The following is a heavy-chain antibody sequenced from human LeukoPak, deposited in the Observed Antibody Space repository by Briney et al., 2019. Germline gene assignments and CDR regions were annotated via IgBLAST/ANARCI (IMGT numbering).Heavy chain of an antibody. Sequence: GRSLRLSCVASGFTFSIYSMHWVRQAPGKGLEWVAIISKDGNNKYYTDSVKGRFTISRDNSKNTLYLQMNSLRPDDMAMYHCVRENYGEYYFDYWGRGTLVSVSS. V-gene: IGHV3-30-3*01. CDR2: ISKDGNNK. CDR1: GFTFSIYS. CDR3: VRENYGEYYFDY. D-gene: IGHD4-17*01. J-gene: IGHJ4*02.